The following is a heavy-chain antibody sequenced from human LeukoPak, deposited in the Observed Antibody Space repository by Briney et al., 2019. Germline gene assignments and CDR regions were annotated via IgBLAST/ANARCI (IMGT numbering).Heavy chain of an antibody. CDR3: ARHSQVLLWFGEFDP. CDR2: IYYSGST. V-gene: IGHV4-59*01. Sequence: PSETLSLTCSVSSGSITSYYWSWLRQPPGKGLEWIGYIYYSGSTNYNPSVKSRVTMSVDTSKNQFSLKLSSVTAADTAVYYCARHSQVLLWFGEFDPWGQGTLVTVSS. CDR1: SGSITSYY. J-gene: IGHJ5*02. D-gene: IGHD3-10*01.